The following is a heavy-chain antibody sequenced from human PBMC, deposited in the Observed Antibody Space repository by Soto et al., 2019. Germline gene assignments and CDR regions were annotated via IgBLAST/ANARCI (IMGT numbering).Heavy chain of an antibody. CDR1: GFTFSSYG. Sequence: GGSLRLSCAASGFTFSSYGMHWVRQAPGKGLEWVAVIWYDGSNKYYADSVKGRFTISRDNSKNALYLQMNSLRAEDTAVYYYARTYYDILTGYHFDYWGQGTLVTVSS. V-gene: IGHV3-33*01. J-gene: IGHJ4*02. CDR3: ARTYYDILTGYHFDY. D-gene: IGHD3-9*01. CDR2: IWYDGSNK.